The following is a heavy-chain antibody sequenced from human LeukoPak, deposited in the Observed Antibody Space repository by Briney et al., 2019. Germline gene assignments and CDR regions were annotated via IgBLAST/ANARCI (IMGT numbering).Heavy chain of an antibody. V-gene: IGHV3-23*01. D-gene: IGHD6-19*01. CDR3: AKDLVECCGWCRSLFDY. CDR1: GFTFSSYA. J-gene: IGHJ4*02. CDR2: ISGSGGNT. Sequence: PGGSLRLSCAASGFTFSSYAMSWVRQAPGKGLEWVSAISGSGGNTYYADSVKGRFTISRDSSKNTLYLQMNSLRAEDTAVYCCAKDLVECCGWCRSLFDYWGRGTLVTVSS.